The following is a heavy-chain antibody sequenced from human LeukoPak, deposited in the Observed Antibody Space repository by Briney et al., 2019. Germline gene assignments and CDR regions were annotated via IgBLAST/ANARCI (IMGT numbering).Heavy chain of an antibody. CDR2: ISSSSSYI. D-gene: IGHD2-2*01. V-gene: IGHV3-21*01. CDR3: ARSEDIVVVPAAPTYFDY. Sequence: GGSLRLSYAASGFTFSSYSMNWVRQAPGKGLEWVSSISSSSSYIYYADSVKGRFTISRDNAKNSLYLQMNSLRAEDTAVYYCARSEDIVVVPAAPTYFDYWGQGTLVTVSS. J-gene: IGHJ4*02. CDR1: GFTFSSYS.